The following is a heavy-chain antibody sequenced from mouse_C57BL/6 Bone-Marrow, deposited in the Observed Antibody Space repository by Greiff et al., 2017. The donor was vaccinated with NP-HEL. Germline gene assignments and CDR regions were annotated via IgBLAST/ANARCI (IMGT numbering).Heavy chain of an antibody. J-gene: IGHJ4*01. V-gene: IGHV2-6*03. Sequence: VQLKESGPGLVAPSQSLSITCTVSGFSLTSYGVHWVRQPPGKGLEWLVVIWSDGSTTYNSALNSRLSISKDNSKSQVFLKMNSLQTDDTAMYYCARAYYYGSSNYAMDYWGQGTSVTVSS. D-gene: IGHD1-1*01. CDR1: GFSLTSYG. CDR2: IWSDGST. CDR3: ARAYYYGSSNYAMDY.